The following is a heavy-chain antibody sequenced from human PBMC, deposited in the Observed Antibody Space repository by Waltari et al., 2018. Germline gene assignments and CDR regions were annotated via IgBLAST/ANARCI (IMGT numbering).Heavy chain of an antibody. J-gene: IGHJ4*02. V-gene: IGHV4-4*02. Sequence: QLQLQESGPGLVKPSGTLSLTRVVSGSSMISNYCWSWVRQSPGKGLEWIGQVDRSGRTNYNPSFASRVIMSLDTSINHFSLNMVSATAADTAVYYCARDRGRGLYLDSWGRGTLVSVSP. CDR2: VDRSGRT. D-gene: IGHD2-15*01. CDR3: ARDRGRGLYLDS. CDR1: GSSMISNYC.